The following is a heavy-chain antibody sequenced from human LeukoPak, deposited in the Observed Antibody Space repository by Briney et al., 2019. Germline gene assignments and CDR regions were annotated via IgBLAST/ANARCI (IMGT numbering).Heavy chain of an antibody. J-gene: IGHJ5*02. CDR1: GFTFSSYA. CDR2: ISGSGGST. V-gene: IGHV3-23*01. CDR3: ARDPRTLRLPWWFDP. Sequence: GGSLRLSCAASGFTFSSYAMSWVRQAPGKGLEWVSAISGSGGSTYYADSVKGRFTISRDNSKNTLYLQMNGLRAEDTAVYYCARDPRTLRLPWWFDPWGQGTLVTVSS. D-gene: IGHD5-12*01.